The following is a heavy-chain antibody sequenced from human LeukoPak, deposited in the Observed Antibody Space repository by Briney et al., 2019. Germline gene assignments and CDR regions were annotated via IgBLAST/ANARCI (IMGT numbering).Heavy chain of an antibody. CDR2: IFGSDGRT. CDR3: GKTTTGYSSGRYPAWPVDY. J-gene: IGHJ4*02. D-gene: IGHD6-19*01. Sequence: GGPVRLLCRPSGFTYCLYDKYCLPEAPEKGREGVSDIFGSDGRTHYAESVQGRFTISRDNSKNTVYLQMNSLRAEDTAVYYCGKTTTGYSSGRYPAWPVDYWGQGTLVTVSS. V-gene: IGHV3-23*01. CDR1: GFTYCLYD.